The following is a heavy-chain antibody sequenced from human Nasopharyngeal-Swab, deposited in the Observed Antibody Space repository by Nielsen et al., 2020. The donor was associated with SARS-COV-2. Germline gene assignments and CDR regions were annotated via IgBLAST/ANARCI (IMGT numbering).Heavy chain of an antibody. CDR2: ISSSGSYT. CDR3: AGGDGFPEGDY. CDR1: GFTFSDYY. Sequence: GGSLRLSCAASGFTFSDYYMSWIRQAPGKGLEWVSYISSSGSYTNYADSVKGRFTISRDNAKNSLYLQMNSLRAEDTAVYHCAGGDGFPEGDYWGQGTLVTVSS. J-gene: IGHJ4*02. D-gene: IGHD5-24*01. V-gene: IGHV3-11*03.